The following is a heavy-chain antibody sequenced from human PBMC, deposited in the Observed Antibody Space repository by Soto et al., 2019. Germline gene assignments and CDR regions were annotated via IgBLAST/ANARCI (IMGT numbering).Heavy chain of an antibody. J-gene: IGHJ5*02. CDR3: ARKYCSGGSCYEP. Sequence: GYTFTSYGISWVRQAPGQGLEWMGWISAYNGNTKYAQKLQGRVTMTTDTSTSTAYMELRSLRSDDTAVYYCARKYCSGGSCYEPWGQGTLVTVSS. D-gene: IGHD2-15*01. CDR1: GYTFTSYG. CDR2: ISAYNGNT. V-gene: IGHV1-18*01.